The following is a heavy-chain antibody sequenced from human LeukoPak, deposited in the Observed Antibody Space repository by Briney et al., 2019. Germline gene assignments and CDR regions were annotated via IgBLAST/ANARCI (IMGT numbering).Heavy chain of an antibody. V-gene: IGHV1-24*01. CDR3: TRRSGDFWIGFVN. D-gene: IGHD3-3*01. Sequence: ASVTVSCKVSGNSLSELSIQWVRQAPGKGLECMGGFDPEEAKVVYAQNFQGRVTMTEDTSTQTAYMELSGLTSDDTAVYYCTRRSGDFWIGFVNWGQGSLVTVSS. J-gene: IGHJ4*02. CDR2: FDPEEAKV. CDR1: GNSLSELS.